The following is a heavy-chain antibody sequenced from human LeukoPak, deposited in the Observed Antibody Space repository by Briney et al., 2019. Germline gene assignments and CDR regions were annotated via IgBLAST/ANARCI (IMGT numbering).Heavy chain of an antibody. CDR3: AKGRTAVRDTFDV. V-gene: IGHV3-23*01. CDR2: ISDSGGST. Sequence: GGSLRLSCAASGLTFSNYAMSWVRQAPGKGLEWVSGISDSGGSTYYADSVRGRFTISRDNSKNTLYLQMSSLRAEDTALYYCAKGRTAVRDTFDVWGQGTVVTVSS. D-gene: IGHD1-1*01. J-gene: IGHJ3*01. CDR1: GLTFSNYA.